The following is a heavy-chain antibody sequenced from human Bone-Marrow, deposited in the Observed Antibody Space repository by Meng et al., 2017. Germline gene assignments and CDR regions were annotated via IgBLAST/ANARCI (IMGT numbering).Heavy chain of an antibody. J-gene: IGHJ6*02. CDR1: GGTFSSYA. D-gene: IGHD3-22*01. CDR3: PRAPGSSGYLTSYYYYYGMDV. V-gene: IGHV1-69*05. Sequence: SVKVSCKASGGTFSSYAISWVRQAPGQGLEWMGGIIPIFGTANYAQKFQGRVTMTTDTSTSTAYMELRSLRSDDTAVYYCPRAPGSSGYLTSYYYYYGMDVWGQGTTVTVSS. CDR2: IIPIFGTA.